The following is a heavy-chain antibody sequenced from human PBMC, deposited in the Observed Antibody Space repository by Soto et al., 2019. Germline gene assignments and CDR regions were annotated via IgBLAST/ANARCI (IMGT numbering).Heavy chain of an antibody. J-gene: IGHJ3*02. CDR3: ARAYYYDCSGYIYAFDI. Sequence: EVQLVESGGGLIQPGGSLRLSCAASGFTVSSNYMSWVRQAPGKGLEWVSVIYSGGSTYYADSVKGRFTISRDNSKNTLYLQMNSLRAEDTAVYYCARAYYYDCSGYIYAFDIWGQGTMVTVSS. CDR1: GFTVSSNY. CDR2: IYSGGST. D-gene: IGHD3-22*01. V-gene: IGHV3-53*01.